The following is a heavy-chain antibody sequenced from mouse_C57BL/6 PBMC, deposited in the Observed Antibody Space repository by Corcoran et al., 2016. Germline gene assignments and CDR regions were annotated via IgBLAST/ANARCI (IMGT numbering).Heavy chain of an antibody. CDR2: INTYSGVP. Sequence: QIQLVQSGPELKKPGETVKISCKASGYTFTTYGMSWVKHAPGKGLKWMGWINTYSGVPTYADDFKGRFAFSLETSASTAYLQINNLKNEDTATYFCARKGIVTSAWFAYWGQGTLVTVSA. V-gene: IGHV9-3*01. CDR1: GYTFTTYG. CDR3: ARKGIVTSAWFAY. D-gene: IGHD2-5*01. J-gene: IGHJ3*01.